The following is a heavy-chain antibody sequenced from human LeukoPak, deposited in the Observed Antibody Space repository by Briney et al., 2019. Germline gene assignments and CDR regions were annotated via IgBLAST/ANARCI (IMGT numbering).Heavy chain of an antibody. CDR3: AKGGDYGSGSYYMNYYYYMDV. Sequence: SGGSLRLSCAASGFTFSSYGMHWVRQAPGKGLEWVAVISYDGSNKYYADSVKGRFTISRDNSKNTLYLQMNSLRAEDTAVYYCAKGGDYGSGSYYMNYYYYMDVWGKGTTVTISS. CDR2: ISYDGSNK. J-gene: IGHJ6*03. CDR1: GFTFSSYG. D-gene: IGHD3-10*01. V-gene: IGHV3-30*18.